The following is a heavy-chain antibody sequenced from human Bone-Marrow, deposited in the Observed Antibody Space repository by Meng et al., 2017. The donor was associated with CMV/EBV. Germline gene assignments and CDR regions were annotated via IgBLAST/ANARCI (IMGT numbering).Heavy chain of an antibody. V-gene: IGHV3-49*04. CDR1: GFTFGDYP. CDR3: ASCRSDLSADY. CDR2: IRSKAYGGTT. Sequence: GGFLRLSCAGFGFTFGDYPMSWVRQAPGEGLEWVGFIRSKAYGGTTEYAASVKGRFTISRDDAKSIAYLQMNSLKTEDTAVYYCASCRSDLSADYWGQGTLVTVSS. D-gene: IGHD2-15*01. J-gene: IGHJ4*02.